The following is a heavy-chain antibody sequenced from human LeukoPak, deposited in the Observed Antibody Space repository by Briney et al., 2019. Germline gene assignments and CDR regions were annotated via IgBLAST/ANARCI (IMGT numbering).Heavy chain of an antibody. D-gene: IGHD3-22*01. CDR2: MNPNSGNT. CDR1: GYTFTSYD. V-gene: IGHV1-8*01. CDR3: ARGLDYYDSSGYYHDAFDI. J-gene: IGHJ3*02. Sequence: GASVKVSCKASGYTFTSYDINWVRQAPGQGLEWMGWMNPNSGNTGYAQKFQGRVTMTRNTSISTAYMELSSLRSEDTAVYYCARGLDYYDSSGYYHDAFDIWGQGTMVTVSS.